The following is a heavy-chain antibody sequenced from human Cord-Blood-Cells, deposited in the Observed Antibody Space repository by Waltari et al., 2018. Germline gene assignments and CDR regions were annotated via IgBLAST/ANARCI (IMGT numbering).Heavy chain of an antibody. Sequence: QVQLQESGPRLVKPSQSLSLPCTVSAGSISSGDSSWLCIRHPPGKGLEWIGYIYYSGSTYYNPSLKSRVTISVDTSKNQFSLKLSSVTAADTAVYYCARDNSGDRREWYFDLWGRGTLVTVSS. V-gene: IGHV4-30-4*01. CDR1: AGSISSGDSS. CDR2: IYYSGST. D-gene: IGHD7-27*01. J-gene: IGHJ2*01. CDR3: ARDNSGDRREWYFDL.